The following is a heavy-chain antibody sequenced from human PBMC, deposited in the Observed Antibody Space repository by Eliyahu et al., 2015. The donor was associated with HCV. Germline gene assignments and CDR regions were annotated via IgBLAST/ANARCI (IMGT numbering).Heavy chain of an antibody. CDR3: ARDRATGTTLLDY. Sequence: QVQLVQSGAEVKKPGASVKVSCKASGNTFTSYYMHWVRQAPGQGLEWMGIINPSAGSTRYAQKLQGRLTLTRDTSTSTVYMELSSLRSEDTAVYYCARDRATGTTLLDYWGQGTLVTVSS. V-gene: IGHV1-46*04. CDR2: INPSAGST. D-gene: IGHD1-1*01. J-gene: IGHJ4*02. CDR1: GNTFTSYY.